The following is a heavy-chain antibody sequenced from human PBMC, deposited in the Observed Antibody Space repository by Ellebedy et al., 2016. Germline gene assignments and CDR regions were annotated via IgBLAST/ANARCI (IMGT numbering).Heavy chain of an antibody. CDR2: INHSGST. J-gene: IGHJ5*02. V-gene: IGHV4-34*01. CDR3: ARVFEVIAISWFNP. CDR1: GGSFSGYY. D-gene: IGHD2-21*01. Sequence: GSLRLXCAVYGGSFSGYYWSWIRQPPGKGLEWIGEINHSGSTNYNPSLKSRVTISVDTSKNQFSLKLSSVTAADTAVYYCARVFEVIAISWFNPWGQGTLVTVSS.